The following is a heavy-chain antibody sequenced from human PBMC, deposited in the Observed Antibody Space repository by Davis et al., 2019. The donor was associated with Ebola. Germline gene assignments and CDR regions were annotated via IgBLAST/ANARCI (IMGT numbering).Heavy chain of an antibody. CDR3: ARRLGVSKDTRHGH. J-gene: IGHJ4*02. CDR1: GYTFPNYY. Sequence: ASVKVSCKASGYTFPNYYMHWVRQAPGQGLEWTGIINPNDGRPIYAQTFQGRVTVTRNTSIRTAYMEVSSLRSEGTAVYYCARRLGVSKDTRHGHWGQGTLVTVSS. V-gene: IGHV1-46*01. CDR2: INPNDGRP. D-gene: IGHD5-24*01.